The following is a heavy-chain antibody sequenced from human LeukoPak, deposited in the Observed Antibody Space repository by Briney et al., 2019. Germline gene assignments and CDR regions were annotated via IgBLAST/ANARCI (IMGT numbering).Heavy chain of an antibody. CDR1: GGSFSGYY. Sequence: SETLSLTCAVYGGSFSGYYWSWIRQPPGKGLEWIGEINHSGSTNYNPSLKSRVTISVDTSKNQFSLKLSSVTAADTAVYYCARHFHYDFWSGYYRQNRQNRDHYYYMDVWGKGTTVTVSS. D-gene: IGHD3-3*01. V-gene: IGHV4-34*01. CDR2: INHSGST. J-gene: IGHJ6*03. CDR3: ARHFHYDFWSGYYRQNRQNRDHYYYMDV.